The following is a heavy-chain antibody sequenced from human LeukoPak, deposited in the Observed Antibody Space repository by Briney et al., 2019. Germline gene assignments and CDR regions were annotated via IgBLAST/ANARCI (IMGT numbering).Heavy chain of an antibody. CDR1: GYTFTGDY. CDR2: INPNSGGT. D-gene: IGHD3-3*01. J-gene: IGHJ4*02. CDR3: ANGRGWSGSLGAY. V-gene: IGHV1-2*02. Sequence: ASVKVSCKASGYTFTGDYMHWVRQAPGQGLEWMGWINPNSGGTNYAQKFQGRVTMTRDTSISTAYMELSRLRSDDTAVYYCANGRGWSGSLGAYWGQGTLVTVSS.